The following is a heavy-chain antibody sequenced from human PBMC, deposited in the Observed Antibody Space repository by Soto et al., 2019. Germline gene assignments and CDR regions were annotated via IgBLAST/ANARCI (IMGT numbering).Heavy chain of an antibody. V-gene: IGHV4-30-4*01. Sequence: SETLSLACTVSGGTISSGGADGGWIRQPPGKGLEWIGYIYYSGNTYFNPSLKSRVTLSVDTSKNQFSLNLSSVTAADTAVYYCVRYCSTTKCPFDYWGQGTLVTVSS. CDR1: GGTISSGGAD. J-gene: IGHJ4*02. CDR2: IYYSGNT. CDR3: VRYCSTTKCPFDY. D-gene: IGHD2-2*01.